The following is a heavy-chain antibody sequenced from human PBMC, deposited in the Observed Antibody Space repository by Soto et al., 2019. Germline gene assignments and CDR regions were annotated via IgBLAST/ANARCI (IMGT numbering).Heavy chain of an antibody. D-gene: IGHD6-19*01. Sequence: PSETLSLTCNVSGSISTYYLMWIRQPPGKGLEWIGYISYSGTTNYSPSLENRVTISIDTSKKQLSLKLSSVTTADTAVYYCARGFSSVSMDAWGQGTTVTVSS. J-gene: IGHJ6*02. V-gene: IGHV4-59*01. CDR3: ARGFSSVSMDA. CDR2: ISYSGTT. CDR1: GSISTYY.